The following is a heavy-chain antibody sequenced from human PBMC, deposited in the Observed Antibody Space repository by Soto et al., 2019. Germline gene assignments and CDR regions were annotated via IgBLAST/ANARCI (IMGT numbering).Heavy chain of an antibody. CDR1: GYTYTRNG. J-gene: IGHJ6*02. D-gene: IGHD3-22*01. V-gene: IGHV1-18*01. CDR2: ISPNSGNI. Sequence: QVHLVKSGAEVKKPGASVNVSCKTSGYTYTRNGISWVRQAPGQGLEWMGWISPNSGNIKYAQKLQGRVIMTTDTSTSTAYMDLRSLRSDDTAVYYCVKDRDSNSWPSRDVWGPGTTVTVSS. CDR3: VKDRDSNSWPSRDV.